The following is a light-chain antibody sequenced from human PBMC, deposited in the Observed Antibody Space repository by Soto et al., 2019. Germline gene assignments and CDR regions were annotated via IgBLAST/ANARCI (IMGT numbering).Light chain of an antibody. Sequence: QSVLTQPPSASGTPGQRVTISCSGTSSNIGSNTVNWYQQLPGTAPKLLIFSNNQRPSGVPVRFSGSKSGTSASLAISGLQSEDEADYYCAAWDDSLHGYVFGTGTKLTVL. CDR2: SNN. CDR3: AAWDDSLHGYV. CDR1: SSNIGSNT. V-gene: IGLV1-44*01. J-gene: IGLJ1*01.